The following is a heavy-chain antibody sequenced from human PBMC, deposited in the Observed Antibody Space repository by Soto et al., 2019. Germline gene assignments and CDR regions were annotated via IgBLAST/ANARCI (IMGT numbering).Heavy chain of an antibody. CDR1: GFTFRRDW. V-gene: IGHV3-7*04. CDR3: SGGVGDAV. D-gene: IGHD1-26*01. Sequence: DEQLVESEGGLVQPGGSLRLSCAVSGFTFRRDWMNWVRQAPGKGLEWVAHTNQDGTAKYYVDSVKGRFTISRDNAKNSLYLQMNSLRVEDTAVYYCSGGVGDAVWGQGTLVTVSS. J-gene: IGHJ4*02. CDR2: TNQDGTAK.